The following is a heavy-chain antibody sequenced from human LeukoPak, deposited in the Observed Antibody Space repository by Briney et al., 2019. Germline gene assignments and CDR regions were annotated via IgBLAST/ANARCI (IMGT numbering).Heavy chain of an antibody. CDR2: IYSGGST. CDR1: GFIVSSNY. CDR3: ASNRGTTISDAFDI. V-gene: IGHV3-66*01. Sequence: GGSLRLSCAASGFIVSSNYMSWVRQAPGKGLERVSVIYSGGSTYYADSVKGRFTISRDNSKNTLYLQMNSLRAEDTAVYYCASNRGTTISDAFDIWGQGTMVTVSS. D-gene: IGHD4-11*01. J-gene: IGHJ3*02.